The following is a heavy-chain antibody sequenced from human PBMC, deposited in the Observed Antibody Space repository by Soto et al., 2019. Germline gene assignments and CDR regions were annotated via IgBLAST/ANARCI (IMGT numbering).Heavy chain of an antibody. CDR3: AREEILVAYNWFDP. D-gene: IGHD1-26*01. V-gene: IGHV6-1*01. CDR1: GDSVSSNSAA. J-gene: IGHJ5*02. Sequence: SPTLSLTCAISGDSVSSNSAAWNWIRQSPSRGLEWLGRTYYRSQWYSDYAVAVKGRITINPDTSKNQFSLQLNSVTPEDTALYYCAREEILVAYNWFDPWGQGTLVTVSS. CDR2: TYYRSQWYS.